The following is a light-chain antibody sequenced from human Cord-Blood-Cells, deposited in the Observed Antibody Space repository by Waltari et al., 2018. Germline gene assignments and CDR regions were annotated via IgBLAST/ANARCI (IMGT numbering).Light chain of an antibody. CDR3: QQYGSSPRT. CDR1: QRVSSSY. Sequence: EIVLTQSPGTLSLSPGERSTLSGSASQRVSSSYLAWYQQKPGQAPRLLIYGASSRATGIPDRFSGSGSGTDFTLTISRLEPEDFAVYYCQQYGSSPRTFGQGTKVEIK. V-gene: IGKV3-20*01. CDR2: GAS. J-gene: IGKJ1*01.